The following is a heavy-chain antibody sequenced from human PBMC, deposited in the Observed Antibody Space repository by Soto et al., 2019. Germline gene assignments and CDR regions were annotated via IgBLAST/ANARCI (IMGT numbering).Heavy chain of an antibody. CDR2: VKHDGSAR. J-gene: IGHJ4*02. V-gene: IGHV3-7*01. D-gene: IGHD4-4*01. CDR1: GFTFSNHW. CDR3: ATDQY. Sequence: EVQLVESGGGLVQPGGSLRLSCEGSGFTFSNHWMTWVRQAPGKGLEWVANVKHDGSARYYVDSVRGRFTISRDNAHNSLYLQMNGVTAEDTAKYSCATDQYWGRGTLVTVSS.